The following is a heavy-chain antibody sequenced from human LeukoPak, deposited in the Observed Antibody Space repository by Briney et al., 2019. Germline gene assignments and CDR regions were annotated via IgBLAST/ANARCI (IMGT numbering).Heavy chain of an antibody. CDR1: GFIFRNYA. CDR3: AKWGDYDGLTGYSDC. D-gene: IGHD3-9*01. J-gene: IGHJ4*02. V-gene: IGHV3-23*01. CDR2: ITGSGGTS. Sequence: PGASLRLSCAASGFIFRNYAMSWVRQAPGKGLEWVSAITGSGGTSWYADSVKGHFTISRDNSMNTLYLQMNSLGADDTAVYNCAKWGDYDGLTGYSDCWGQGTLVTVSS.